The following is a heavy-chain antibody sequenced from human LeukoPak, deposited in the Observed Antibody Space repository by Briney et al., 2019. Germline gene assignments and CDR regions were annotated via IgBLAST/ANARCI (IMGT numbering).Heavy chain of an antibody. CDR3: AKEMYTSGGKGATD. CDR1: GFTFSSYG. V-gene: IGHV3-30*18. J-gene: IGHJ4*02. D-gene: IGHD6-19*01. Sequence: GRSLRLSCAASGFTFSSYGMHWVRQAPGKGLEWVAVISYDGSNKYYADSVKGRFTISRDNSNNTLFLQMNSLRAADTAVYYCAKEMYTSGGKGATDWGQGTLVTVSS. CDR2: ISYDGSNK.